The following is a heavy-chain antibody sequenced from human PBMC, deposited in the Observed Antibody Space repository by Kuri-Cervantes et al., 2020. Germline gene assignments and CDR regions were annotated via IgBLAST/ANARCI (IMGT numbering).Heavy chain of an antibody. CDR2: IYYSGST. CDR3: ARQARAGRGSNALYI. Sequence: SETLSRTCTVSGGSISSYYWSWIRQPPGKGLEWIGYIYYSGSTNYNPSLKSRVTISVDTSKNQFSLKLSSVTAADTAVYYCARQARAGRGSNALYIWGQGTMVTVSS. V-gene: IGHV4-59*01. D-gene: IGHD6-13*01. J-gene: IGHJ3*02. CDR1: GGSISSYY.